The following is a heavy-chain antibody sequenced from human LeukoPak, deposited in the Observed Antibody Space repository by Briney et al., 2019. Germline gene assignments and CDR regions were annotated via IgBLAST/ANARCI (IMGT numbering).Heavy chain of an antibody. V-gene: IGHV3-33*03. CDR1: GFTFSSYG. CDR2: IWYDGSNK. Sequence: GGSLRLSCAASGFTFSSYGMHWVRQAPGKGLEWVAVIWYDGSNKYYADSVKGRFTISRDNAKNSLYLQMNSLRAEDTAVYYCARLGYCSSTSCYNFDYWGQGTLVTVSS. CDR3: ARLGYCSSTSCYNFDY. D-gene: IGHD2-2*01. J-gene: IGHJ4*02.